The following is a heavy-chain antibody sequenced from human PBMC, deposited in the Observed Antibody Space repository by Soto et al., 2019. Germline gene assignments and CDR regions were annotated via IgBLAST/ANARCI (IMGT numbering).Heavy chain of an antibody. V-gene: IGHV1-69*01. D-gene: IGHD1-26*01. CDR3: AGEWEGDLPGPVSRFDY. CDR2: ISPIFGTA. Sequence: QVQLVQSGAEVKKPGSSVKVSCKASGGTFSSYAISWVRQAPGQGLEWMGGISPIFGTANYAQKFQGRVTITADESTSTAYMELSSLRSEDTAVYYCAGEWEGDLPGPVSRFDYWGQGTLVTVSS. CDR1: GGTFSSYA. J-gene: IGHJ4*02.